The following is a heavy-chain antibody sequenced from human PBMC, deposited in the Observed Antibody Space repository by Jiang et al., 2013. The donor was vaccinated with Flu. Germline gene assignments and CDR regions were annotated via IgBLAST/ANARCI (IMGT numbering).Heavy chain of an antibody. CDR2: ISYDGSNK. CDR3: ARRKVVITGNYFDY. CDR1: GFTFSSYA. J-gene: IGHJ4*02. V-gene: IGHV3-30-3*01. D-gene: IGHD3-22*01. Sequence: GFTFSSYAMHWVRQAPGKGLEWVAVISYDGSNKYYADSVKGRFTISRDNSKNTLYLQMNSLRAEDTAVYYCARRKVVITGNYFDYWGQGTLVTVSS.